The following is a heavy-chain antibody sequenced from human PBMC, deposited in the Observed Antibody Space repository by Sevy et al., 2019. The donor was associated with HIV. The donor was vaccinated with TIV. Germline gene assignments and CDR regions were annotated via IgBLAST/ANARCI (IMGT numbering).Heavy chain of an antibody. CDR2: IHYTGTT. CDR3: ARAPPVRSGDDSLNWFDP. D-gene: IGHD5-12*01. CDR1: GGSISAYH. Sequence: SETLSLTCTVSGGSISAYHWSWIRQPPGKGLEYIGYIHYTGTTNSHPSLKSRVTISVDTSKNQFSVKLSSVTAADTALYFCARAPPVRSGDDSLNWFDPWGQGTLVTVSS. V-gene: IGHV4-59*01. J-gene: IGHJ5*02.